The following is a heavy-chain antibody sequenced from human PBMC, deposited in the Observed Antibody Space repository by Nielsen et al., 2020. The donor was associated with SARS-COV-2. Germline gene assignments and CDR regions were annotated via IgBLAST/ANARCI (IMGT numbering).Heavy chain of an antibody. CDR3: ARDLAGIQLWYGLGY. Sequence: GESLKISCAASGFTFSSYWMSWVRQAPGKGLEWVANIKQDGSEKYYVDSVKGRFTISRDNAKNSLYLQMNSLRAEDTAVYYCARDLAGIQLWYGLGYWGQGTLVTVSS. CDR1: GFTFSSYW. J-gene: IGHJ4*02. CDR2: IKQDGSEK. D-gene: IGHD5-18*01. V-gene: IGHV3-7*01.